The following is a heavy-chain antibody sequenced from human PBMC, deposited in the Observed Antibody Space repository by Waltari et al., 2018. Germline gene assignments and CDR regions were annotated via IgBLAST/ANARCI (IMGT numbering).Heavy chain of an antibody. CDR3: VQTGYSSGWHTYGMDV. CDR1: GFTFSSYA. J-gene: IGHJ6*02. CDR2: KSYDGSNK. Sequence: QVQLVESGGGVVQPGRSLRLSCAASGFTFSSYAMHWVRQAPGKGLEWVAVKSYDGSNKYYADSVKGRFTISRDNSKNTLYLQMNSLRAEDTAVYYCVQTGYSSGWHTYGMDVWGQGTTVTVSS. V-gene: IGHV3-30-3*01. D-gene: IGHD6-19*01.